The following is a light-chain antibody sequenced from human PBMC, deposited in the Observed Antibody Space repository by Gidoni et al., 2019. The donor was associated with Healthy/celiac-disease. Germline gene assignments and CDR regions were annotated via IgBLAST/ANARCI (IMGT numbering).Light chain of an antibody. CDR3: QQSYSTLFLT. J-gene: IGKJ4*01. Sequence: DIQMTQSPSSLSASVGDRVTITCRASQSISSYLNWYQQKPGKAPKLLIYAASSLQSGVPSRFSGSGSGTDFTLTISSLQPEEFATYYCQQSYSTLFLTFGGGTKVEIK. CDR2: AAS. V-gene: IGKV1-39*01. CDR1: QSISSY.